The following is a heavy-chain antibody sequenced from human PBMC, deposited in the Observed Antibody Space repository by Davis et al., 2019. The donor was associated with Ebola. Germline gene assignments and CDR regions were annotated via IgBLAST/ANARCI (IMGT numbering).Heavy chain of an antibody. CDR1: GYTFTSYY. Sequence: ASVTVSCKASGYTFTSYYMHWVRQAPGQGLEWMGIINPSGGSTSYAQKFQGRVTMTRDTSTSTVYMELSSLRSDDTAVYYCARQGDYSYYYYGMDVWGQGTTVTVSS. CDR3: ARQGDYSYYYYGMDV. V-gene: IGHV1-46*01. CDR2: INPSGGST. J-gene: IGHJ6*02. D-gene: IGHD4-17*01.